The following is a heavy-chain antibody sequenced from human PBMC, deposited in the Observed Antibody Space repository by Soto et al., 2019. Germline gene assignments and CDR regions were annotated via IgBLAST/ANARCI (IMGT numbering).Heavy chain of an antibody. V-gene: IGHV1-3*01. D-gene: IGHD3-3*01. Sequence: GASVKVSCKASGYTSTNYGMHWVRQAPGQRLEWMGWINAGSGNTNYSQKFQGRITITRDTSTDTVYMELSSLRSEDTAVYYCATWGRFFGSDCYYCMDVWGQGTTVTVSS. J-gene: IGHJ6*02. CDR2: INAGSGNT. CDR3: ATWGRFFGSDCYYCMDV. CDR1: GYTSTNYG.